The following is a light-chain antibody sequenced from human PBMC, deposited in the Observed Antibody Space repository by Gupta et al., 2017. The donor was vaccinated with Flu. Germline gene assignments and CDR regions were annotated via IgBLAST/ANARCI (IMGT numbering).Light chain of an antibody. Sequence: DIQMTQSPSSLSASVGDRVTITCQASQDISNYLNWYQQKPGKAPKLLIYDTSNLETGVPSRFSGSGSGTEFTFTISSLQPEDIATYYCQQDDDPIFTLGHGTKVDIK. CDR3: QQDDDPIFT. CDR1: QDISNY. V-gene: IGKV1-33*01. CDR2: DTS. J-gene: IGKJ3*01.